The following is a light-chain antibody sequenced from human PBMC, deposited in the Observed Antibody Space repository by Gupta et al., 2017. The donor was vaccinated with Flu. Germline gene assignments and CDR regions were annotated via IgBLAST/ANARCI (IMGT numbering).Light chain of an antibody. V-gene: IGKV3-11*01. CDR2: DAS. CDR1: KSVSNY. CDR3: QQRNNWHS. Sequence: SPATLPLAAGETATRSCRDSKSVSNYLDRYQPKPGQAPRLLIYDASNSATRITDRFSGSGSGTDLTLTSISLEHEDIAVYYWQQRNNWHSFGGGTKVEIK. J-gene: IGKJ4*01.